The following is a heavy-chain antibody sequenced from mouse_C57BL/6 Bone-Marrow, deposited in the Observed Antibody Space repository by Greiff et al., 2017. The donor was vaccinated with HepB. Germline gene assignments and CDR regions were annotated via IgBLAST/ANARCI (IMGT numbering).Heavy chain of an antibody. J-gene: IGHJ3*01. CDR1: GFTFSDFY. CDR3: ASDSSGYGFAY. V-gene: IGHV7-1*01. CDR2: SRNKANDYTT. D-gene: IGHD3-2*02. Sequence: EVQVVESGGGLVQSGRSLRLSCATSGFTFSDFYMEWVRQAPGKGLEWIAASRNKANDYTTEYSASVKGRFIVSRDTSQSILYLQMNALRAEDTAIYYCASDSSGYGFAYWGQGTLVTVSA.